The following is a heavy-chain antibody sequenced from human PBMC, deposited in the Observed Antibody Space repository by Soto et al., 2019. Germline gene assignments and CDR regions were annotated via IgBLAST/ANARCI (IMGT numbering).Heavy chain of an antibody. Sequence: PSETLSLTCTVSGGSISSYYWSWIRQPPGKGLEWIGYIYYSGSTNYNPSLKSRVTISVDTSKNQFSLKLSSVTAADTAVYYCARESSRSTLGLDYWGQGTLVTVSS. V-gene: IGHV4-59*01. CDR1: GGSISSYY. D-gene: IGHD6-13*01. CDR3: ARESSRSTLGLDY. J-gene: IGHJ4*02. CDR2: IYYSGST.